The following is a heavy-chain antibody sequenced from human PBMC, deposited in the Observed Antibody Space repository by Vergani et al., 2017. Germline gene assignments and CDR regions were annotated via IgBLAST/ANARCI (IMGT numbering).Heavy chain of an antibody. V-gene: IGHV4-38-2*02. D-gene: IGHD1-14*01. J-gene: IGHJ3*01. CDR1: DFISNGHY. Sequence: QVQLQESGPGLVKPSETLSLICDVFDFISNGHYWGWIRQSPGKGLEWLGTIERTGRTHPSPSLKSRLTISVDTTKNQFSLRLTSATAADTAVYFCARDGMSPAEIDPKNAFHVWGQGTRVSV. CDR3: ARDGMSPAEIDPKNAFHV. CDR2: IERTGRT.